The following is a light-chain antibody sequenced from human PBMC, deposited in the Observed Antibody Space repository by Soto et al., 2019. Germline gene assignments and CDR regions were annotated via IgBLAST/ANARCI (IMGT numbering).Light chain of an antibody. V-gene: IGKV1-39*01. Sequence: DIQMTQSPSSLSASVGDRVTITCRASQNIGTYLNWYQQKSGRAPSVLIYAASSLQGGVPSRFSGRGSGTYFTPTIASPPPEGFATYYFQKDYSFPSNFGPGTKVDFK. J-gene: IGKJ3*01. CDR2: AAS. CDR3: QKDYSFPSN. CDR1: QNIGTY.